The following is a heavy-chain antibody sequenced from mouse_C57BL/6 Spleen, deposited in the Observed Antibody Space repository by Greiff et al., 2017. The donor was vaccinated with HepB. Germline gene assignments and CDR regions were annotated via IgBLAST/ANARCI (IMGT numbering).Heavy chain of an antibody. D-gene: IGHD1-1*01. CDR2: INPSSGYT. V-gene: IGHV1-4*01. CDR3: ARSNYGSSYYFDY. CDR1: GYTFTSYT. Sequence: VQLQQSGAELARPGASVKMSCKASGYTFTSYTMHWVKQRPGQGLEWIGYINPSSGYTKYNQKFKDKATLTADKSSSTAYMQLSSLTSEDSAVYYCARSNYGSSYYFDYWGQGTTRTVSS. J-gene: IGHJ2*01.